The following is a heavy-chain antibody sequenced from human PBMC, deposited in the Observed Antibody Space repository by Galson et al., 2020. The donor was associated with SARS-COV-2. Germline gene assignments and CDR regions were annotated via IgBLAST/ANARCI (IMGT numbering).Heavy chain of an antibody. CDR2: ISISGGST. CDR3: ARDHDDGSGPVDD. J-gene: IGHJ4*02. V-gene: IGHV3-23*01. CDR1: GFTFSSYP. D-gene: IGHD3-10*01. Sequence: GGSLRLSCAASGFTFSSYPMTWVRQAPGKGLEWFPTISISGGSTYSADSVKGRFTVSRDNSKNTLYLQMNSLRAEDTAVYYCARDHDDGSGPVDDWGQGTLVTVSS.